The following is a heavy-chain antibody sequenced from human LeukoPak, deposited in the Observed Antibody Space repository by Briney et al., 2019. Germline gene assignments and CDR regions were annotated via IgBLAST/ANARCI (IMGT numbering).Heavy chain of an antibody. V-gene: IGHV4-34*01. D-gene: IGHD5-18*01. CDR3: ARAGGYRIPPSY. CDR1: GVSFSGYY. Sequence: PSETLSLTCAVYGVSFSGYYWSWIRQPPGKGLEWIGEINHSGSTNYNPSLKSRVTISVDTSKNQFSLKLSSVTAADTAVYYCARAGGYRIPPSYWGQGTLVTVSS. CDR2: INHSGST. J-gene: IGHJ4*02.